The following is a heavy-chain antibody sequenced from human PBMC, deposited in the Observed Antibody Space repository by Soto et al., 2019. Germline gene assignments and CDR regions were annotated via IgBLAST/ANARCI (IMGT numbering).Heavy chain of an antibody. Sequence: TLSLTCNMSGDSYSISTYSWSWIRQPPGKALQWIGFIYQSGVTSYNPSLASRVSISLDRSNNQCSLKLKSVTAADTAVYFCAGMPYTSGLRFDPWGPGTLVTVS. V-gene: IGHV4-30-2*01. CDR1: GDSYSISTYS. CDR3: AGMPYTSGLRFDP. D-gene: IGHD6-19*01. J-gene: IGHJ5*02. CDR2: IYQSGVT.